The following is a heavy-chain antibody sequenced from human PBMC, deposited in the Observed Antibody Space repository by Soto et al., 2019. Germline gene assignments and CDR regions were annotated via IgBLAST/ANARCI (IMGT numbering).Heavy chain of an antibody. Sequence: QLQLQESGPGLVKPSETLSLTCTVSGGSISSSSYYWGWIRQPPGKGLEWIGSIYYSGSTYYNPSLKSRVTISVDTSKNQFSLKLSSVTAADTAVYYCASHYYDSSGYGYYFDYWGQGTLVTVSS. CDR1: GGSISSSSYY. J-gene: IGHJ4*02. D-gene: IGHD3-22*01. V-gene: IGHV4-39*01. CDR3: ASHYYDSSGYGYYFDY. CDR2: IYYSGST.